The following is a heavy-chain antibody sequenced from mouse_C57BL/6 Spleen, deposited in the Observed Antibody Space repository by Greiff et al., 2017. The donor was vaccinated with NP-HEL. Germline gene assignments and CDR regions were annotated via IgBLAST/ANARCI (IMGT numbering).Heavy chain of an antibody. D-gene: IGHD1-1*01. Sequence: EVHLVESGGGLVQPGGSLSLSCAASGFTFTDYYMSWVRQPPGKALEWLGFIRNKANGYTTEYSASVKGRFTISRDNSQSILYLQMNALRAEDSATYYCARYGATTVVVHWYFDVWGTGTTVTVSS. J-gene: IGHJ1*03. V-gene: IGHV7-3*01. CDR1: GFTFTDYY. CDR2: IRNKANGYTT. CDR3: ARYGATTVVVHWYFDV.